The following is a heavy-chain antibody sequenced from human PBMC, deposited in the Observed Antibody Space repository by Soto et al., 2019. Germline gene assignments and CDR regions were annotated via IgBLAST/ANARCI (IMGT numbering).Heavy chain of an antibody. D-gene: IGHD3-3*01. CDR2: INASGGST. Sequence: QVQLGQSGAEVKKPGASVTISCMASGYTFTNYYLHWVRQAAGQRLEWMGLINASGGSTRYAHKVQDRVVMTTDTSTNTVYMELRRLRSEDTAVYYCARALRFMDPMDYYGMDVWGQWTTVTVSS. CDR1: GYTFTNYY. J-gene: IGHJ6*02. V-gene: IGHV1-46*01. CDR3: ARALRFMDPMDYYGMDV.